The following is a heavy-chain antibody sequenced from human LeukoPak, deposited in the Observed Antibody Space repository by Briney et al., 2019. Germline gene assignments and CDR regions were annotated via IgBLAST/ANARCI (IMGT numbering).Heavy chain of an antibody. Sequence: SVKVSCKSSRGTFSNYAISWVRQAPGQGLEWVGGIIPKFGTANYAQKLQGRVTMTTDTSTSTAYMELRSLRSDDTAVYYCARDYGGNPSWYWGQGTLVTVSS. CDR3: ARDYGGNPSWY. V-gene: IGHV1-69*05. J-gene: IGHJ4*02. D-gene: IGHD4-23*01. CDR1: RGTFSNYA. CDR2: IIPKFGTA.